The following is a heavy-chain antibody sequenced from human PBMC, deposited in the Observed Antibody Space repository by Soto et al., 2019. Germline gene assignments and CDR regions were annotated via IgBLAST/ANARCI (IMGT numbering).Heavy chain of an antibody. CDR1: GLTFSDYY. CDR2: ISSRSSTI. Sequence: PGGSMRLSCAASGLTFSDYYMSWIRQAPGKGLEWVSYISSRSSTIFYADSVKGRFTISRDNVKNSLYLQMNSLRAEDTAVYYCASGTNGAFFVYWGQGILVTVSS. V-gene: IGHV3-11*01. D-gene: IGHD2-8*01. CDR3: ASGTNGAFFVY. J-gene: IGHJ4*02.